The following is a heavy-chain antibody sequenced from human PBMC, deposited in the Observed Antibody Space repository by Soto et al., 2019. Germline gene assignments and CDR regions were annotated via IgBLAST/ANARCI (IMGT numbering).Heavy chain of an antibody. Sequence: GASVKVSCKASGGTFSSYAISWVRQAPGQGLEWMGGIIPIFGTANYAQKFQGRVTITADESTSTAYMELSSLRSEDTAVYYCARGRSYYYCLAPDEYYDLWGRGTLVTVSS. CDR3: ARGRSYYYCLAPDEYYDL. CDR1: GGTFSSYA. J-gene: IGHJ2*01. D-gene: IGHD3-10*01. V-gene: IGHV1-69*13. CDR2: IIPIFGTA.